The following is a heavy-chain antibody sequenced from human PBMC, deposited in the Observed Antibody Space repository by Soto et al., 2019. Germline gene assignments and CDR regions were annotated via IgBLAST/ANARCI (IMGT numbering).Heavy chain of an antibody. J-gene: IGHJ3*02. V-gene: IGHV1-69*13. CDR3: ARFVVVVAATSDAFDI. CDR2: IIHIFGTA. D-gene: IGHD2-15*01. Sequence: SVKVSCKASGGTFSSYAISWVRQAPGQGLEWMGGIIHIFGTANYAQKFQGRVTITADESTSTAYMELRSLRSDDTAVYYCARFVVVVAATSDAFDIWGQGTMVTVSS. CDR1: GGTFSSYA.